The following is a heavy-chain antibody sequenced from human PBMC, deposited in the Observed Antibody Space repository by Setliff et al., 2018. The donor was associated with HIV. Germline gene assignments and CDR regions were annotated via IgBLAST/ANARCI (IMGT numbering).Heavy chain of an antibody. J-gene: IGHJ4*02. CDR2: VSYAGTT. V-gene: IGHV4-59*04. CDR3: TADRASVWYSH. Sequence: PSETLSLTCTVSGDSSGINYWAWIRQPPGKGLEWIGSVSYAGTTYYNPSLEGRVSMSFDSSKNQFSLRLRSMAAADAATYYCTADRASVWYSHWGQGTLVTVSS. D-gene: IGHD6-19*01. CDR1: GDSSGINY.